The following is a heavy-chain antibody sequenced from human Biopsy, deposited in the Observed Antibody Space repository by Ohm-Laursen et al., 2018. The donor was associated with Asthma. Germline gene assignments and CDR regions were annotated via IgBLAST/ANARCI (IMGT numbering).Heavy chain of an antibody. V-gene: IGHV1-18*01. D-gene: IGHD3-10*01. J-gene: IGHJ6*02. CDR3: ARAVDYSHYYGIDV. CDR1: GYTFNSAG. Sequence: SVKVSCKTSGYTFNSAGITWVRQAPGQGLEWMGWISVYNGNTRVAQKLQDRVTMITDTSTSAAYMELRSLRSDDTAVYFCARAVDYSHYYGIDVWGQGTTVTVS. CDR2: ISVYNGNT.